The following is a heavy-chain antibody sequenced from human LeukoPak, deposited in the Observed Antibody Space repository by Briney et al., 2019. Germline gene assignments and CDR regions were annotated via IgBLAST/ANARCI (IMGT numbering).Heavy chain of an antibody. D-gene: IGHD6-13*01. CDR3: ARGSQQLVRHYYYYGMDV. J-gene: IGHJ6*02. Sequence: GRSLRLSCAASGFTFSSYGMHWVRQAPGKGLEWVAVIWYDGSNKYYADSVKGRFTISRDNSKNTLYLQMNSLRAEDTAVYHCARGSQQLVRHYYYYGMDVWGQGTTVTVSS. V-gene: IGHV3-33*01. CDR2: IWYDGSNK. CDR1: GFTFSSYG.